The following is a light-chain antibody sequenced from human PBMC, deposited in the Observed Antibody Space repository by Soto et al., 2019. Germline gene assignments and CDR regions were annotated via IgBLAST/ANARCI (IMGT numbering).Light chain of an antibody. CDR2: GAS. CDR3: QQCGSSST. J-gene: IGKJ5*01. Sequence: IVLTQSPGTPSLTPGERATLSCRASQSVSSSYLAWYQQKPGQAPRLLIYGASSRATGIPDRFSGSGSGTDFTLTISRLEPEDFAVYYCQQCGSSSTFGQGTRLEI. V-gene: IGKV3-20*01. CDR1: QSVSSSY.